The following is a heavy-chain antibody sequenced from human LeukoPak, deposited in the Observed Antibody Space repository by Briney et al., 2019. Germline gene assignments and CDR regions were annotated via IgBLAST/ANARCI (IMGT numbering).Heavy chain of an antibody. J-gene: IGHJ4*02. V-gene: IGHV1-69*04. D-gene: IGHD3-3*01. CDR2: IIPILGIA. Sequence: SVKVSCKASGGTFSSYAISWVRQAPGQGLEWMGRIIPILGIANYAQKFRGRVTITADKSTSTAYMELSSLRSEDTAVYYCASDDYYDFWSGYLHWGQGTLVTVSS. CDR3: ASDDYYDFWSGYLH. CDR1: GGTFSSYA.